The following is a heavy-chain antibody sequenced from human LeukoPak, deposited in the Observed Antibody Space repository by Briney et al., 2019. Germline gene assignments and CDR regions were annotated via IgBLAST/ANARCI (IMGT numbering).Heavy chain of an antibody. CDR1: GFTFSSYE. CDR3: ASTVYSPWYSFDY. V-gene: IGHV3-48*03. D-gene: IGHD5-12*01. J-gene: IGHJ4*02. CDR2: ISSSGSTI. Sequence: GGSLRLSCAASGFTFSSYEMNWVRQAPGKGLEWVSYISSSGSTIYYADSVKGRFTISRDNAKNSLYLQMNSLRAEDTAVYYCASTVYSPWYSFDYWGQGTLVTVSS.